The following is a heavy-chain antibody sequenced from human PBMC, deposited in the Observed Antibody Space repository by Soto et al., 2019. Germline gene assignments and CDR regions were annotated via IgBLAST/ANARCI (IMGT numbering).Heavy chain of an antibody. J-gene: IGHJ4*02. CDR2: IYYSGST. D-gene: IGHD5-12*01. V-gene: IGHV4-30-4*01. Sequence: SETLSLTCTVSGGSISSGDYYWSWIRQPPGKGLEWIGYIYYSGSTYYNPSLKSRVTISVDTSKNQFSLKLSSVTAADTAVYYCARALRGGYDVDYWGQGTLVTVSS. CDR3: ARALRGGYDVDY. CDR1: GGSISSGDYY.